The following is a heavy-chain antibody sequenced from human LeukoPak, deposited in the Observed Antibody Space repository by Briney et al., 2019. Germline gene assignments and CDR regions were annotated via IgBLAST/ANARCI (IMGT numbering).Heavy chain of an antibody. CDR1: GFTFSSYA. Sequence: PGGSLRLSCAASGFTFSSYAMSWVRQAPGKGLEWVSAISGGGGSTYYADSVKGRFTISRDNSKNTLYLQMNSLRAEDTAVYYCARDSSTVTTPYGYWGQGTLVTVSS. J-gene: IGHJ4*02. D-gene: IGHD4-17*01. CDR3: ARDSSTVTTPYGY. CDR2: ISGGGGST. V-gene: IGHV3-23*01.